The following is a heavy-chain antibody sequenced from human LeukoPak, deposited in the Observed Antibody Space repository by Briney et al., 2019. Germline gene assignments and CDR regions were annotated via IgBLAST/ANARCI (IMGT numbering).Heavy chain of an antibody. J-gene: IGHJ4*02. CDR3: AKAPFCSGGSCYKTFDY. CDR2: INPNSGGT. CDR1: GYTFTGYY. V-gene: IGHV1-2*02. Sequence: ASVKVSCKASGYTFTGYYMHWVRHAPARGLEWMGWINPNSGGTNYAQKFQSRVTMTSDTSISTAYMELSRLRSDDTAVYYCAKAPFCSGGSCYKTFDYWGQGTLVTVSS. D-gene: IGHD2-15*01.